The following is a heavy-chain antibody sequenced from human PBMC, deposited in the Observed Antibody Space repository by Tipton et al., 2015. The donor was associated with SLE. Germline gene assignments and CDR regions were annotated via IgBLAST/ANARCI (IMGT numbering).Heavy chain of an antibody. CDR1: GASISNDGHY. CDR2: IYYSGST. D-gene: IGHD2-21*01. J-gene: IGHJ3*02. V-gene: IGHV4-31*03. CDR3: AREVITITDSDAFDI. Sequence: TLSLTCSVSGASISNDGHYWSWIRHHPGKGLEWIGYIYYSGSTYYNPSLKSRLSISVDTSKNQFSLNLRYVTAADTAVYYCAREVITITDSDAFDIWGQGTMVTVSS.